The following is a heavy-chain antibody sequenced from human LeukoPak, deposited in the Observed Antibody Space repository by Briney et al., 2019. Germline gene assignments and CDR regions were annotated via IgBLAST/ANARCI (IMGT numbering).Heavy chain of an antibody. CDR2: VYSGGST. CDR1: GFTVSSNY. V-gene: IGHV3-66*01. D-gene: IGHD4-17*01. CDR3: ARGGGDRNPFDY. J-gene: IGHJ4*02. Sequence: GGSLRLSCAASGFTVSSNYMTWVRQAPGKGLEWVSVVYSGGSTYYADSVKGRFIISRDNSKNTLYLQMNSLRAEDTAVYYCARGGGDRNPFDYWGQGTLVTVSS.